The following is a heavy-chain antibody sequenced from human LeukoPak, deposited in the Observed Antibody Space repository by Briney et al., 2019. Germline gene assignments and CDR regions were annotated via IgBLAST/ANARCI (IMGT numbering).Heavy chain of an antibody. V-gene: IGHV3-30*18. J-gene: IGHJ4*02. CDR3: AKDVCPLRYFDWLPSD. D-gene: IGHD3-9*01. CDR2: ISYDGSNK. CDR1: GFTFSSYG. Sequence: PGGSLRLSCAASGFTFSSYGMHWVRQAPGKGLEWVAVISYDGSNKYYADSVKGRFTISRDNSKNTLYLQMNSLRAEDTAVYYCAKDVCPLRYFDWLPSDWGQGTLVTVSS.